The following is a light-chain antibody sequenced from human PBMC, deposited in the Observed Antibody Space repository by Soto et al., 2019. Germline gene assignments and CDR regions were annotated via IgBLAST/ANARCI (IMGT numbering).Light chain of an antibody. CDR3: QQYGSSPLT. V-gene: IGKV3-20*01. Sequence: ENVLTQSPGTLSFSPGEKATLSCRAIQSVSSSYLAWYQQKPGQAPRLLIYGASSRATGIPDRFSGSGSGTDFTLTISRLEPEDFAVYYCQQYGSSPLTFGGGTKVDIK. CDR2: GAS. J-gene: IGKJ4*01. CDR1: QSVSSSY.